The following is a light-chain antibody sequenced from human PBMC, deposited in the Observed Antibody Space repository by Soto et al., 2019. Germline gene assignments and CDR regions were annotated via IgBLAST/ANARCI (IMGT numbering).Light chain of an antibody. Sequence: EIEMKLFPATLSVTPGARATLSFRARQSVGTNLAWYQQKPGQAPRLLIYGAFTRATDIPARFSGSGSGTEFTLTSSGLQSDDFAVYHGHRHRAWPTCGQGTRLDIK. CDR2: GAF. J-gene: IGKJ5*01. CDR1: QSVGTN. V-gene: IGKV3-15*01. CDR3: HRHRAWPT.